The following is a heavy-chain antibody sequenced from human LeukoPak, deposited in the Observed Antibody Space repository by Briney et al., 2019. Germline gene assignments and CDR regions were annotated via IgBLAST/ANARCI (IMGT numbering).Heavy chain of an antibody. D-gene: IGHD2-2*02. CDR1: GFTFSSYG. J-gene: IGHJ6*03. V-gene: IGHV3-30*02. CDR3: ARDSQLGYCSSTSCYTYYYYYMDV. Sequence: GGSLRLSCAASGFTFSSYGMHWVRQAPGKGLEWVAFIRYDGSNKYYADSVKGRFTISRDNSKNTLYLQMNSLRAEDTAVYYCARDSQLGYCSSTSCYTYYYYYMDVWGKGTTVTVSS. CDR2: IRYDGSNK.